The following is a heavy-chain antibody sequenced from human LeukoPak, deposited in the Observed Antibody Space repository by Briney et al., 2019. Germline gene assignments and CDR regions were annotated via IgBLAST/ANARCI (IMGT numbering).Heavy chain of an antibody. CDR3: ARRYGSGTYLFDY. J-gene: IGHJ4*02. D-gene: IGHD3-10*01. Sequence: GESLKISCRGSGYNFTSYWIGWVRQMPGKGLEWMGIIYPGDSHTTYSPSFRGQVTISADKSISTAYLQWSSLKASDTAMYYCARRYGSGTYLFDYWGQGTLVTVSS. CDR2: IYPGDSHT. CDR1: GYNFTSYW. V-gene: IGHV5-51*01.